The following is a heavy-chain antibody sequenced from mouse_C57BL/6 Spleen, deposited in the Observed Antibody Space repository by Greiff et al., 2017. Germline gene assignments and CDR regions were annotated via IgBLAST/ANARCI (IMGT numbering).Heavy chain of an antibody. Sequence: EVQRVESGGGLVKPGGSLKLSCAASGFTFSSYAMSWVRQTPEKRLEWVATISDGGSYTYYPDNVKGRFTISRDDAKNNLYLQMSHLKSEDTAMYYCARDYYGSSEGWFAYWGQGTLVTVSA. CDR1: GFTFSSYA. D-gene: IGHD1-1*01. J-gene: IGHJ3*01. CDR2: ISDGGSYT. V-gene: IGHV5-4*01. CDR3: ARDYYGSSEGWFAY.